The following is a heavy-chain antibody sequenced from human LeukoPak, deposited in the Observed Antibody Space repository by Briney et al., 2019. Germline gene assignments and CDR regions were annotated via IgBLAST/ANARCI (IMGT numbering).Heavy chain of an antibody. CDR1: GFTYSNAW. CDR3: ARGTPSSSGWLYYGMDV. V-gene: IGHV3-30-3*01. CDR2: ISYDGSNK. J-gene: IGHJ6*02. Sequence: GGSLRLSCAASGFTYSNAWMSWVRQAPGKVLEWVAVISYDGSNKYYADSVKGRFTISRDNSKNTLYLQMNSLRAEDTAVYYCARGTPSSSGWLYYGMDVWGQGTTVTVSS. D-gene: IGHD6-19*01.